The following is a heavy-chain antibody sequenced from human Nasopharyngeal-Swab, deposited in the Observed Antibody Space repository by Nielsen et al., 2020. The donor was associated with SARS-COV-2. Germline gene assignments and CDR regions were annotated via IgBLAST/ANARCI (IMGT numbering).Heavy chain of an antibody. J-gene: IGHJ6*02. CDR1: GFTFSSYW. V-gene: IGHV3-7*01. D-gene: IGHD3-22*01. CDR2: IKQDGSEK. Sequence: GGSLRLSCAASGFTFSSYWMSWVRQAPGKGLEWVANIKQDGSEKYYVDSVKGRFTISRDNAKNSLYLQMNSLRAEDTAVYYCARDQYYDSSGYYYYGMDVWGQGITVTVSS. CDR3: ARDQYYDSSGYYYYGMDV.